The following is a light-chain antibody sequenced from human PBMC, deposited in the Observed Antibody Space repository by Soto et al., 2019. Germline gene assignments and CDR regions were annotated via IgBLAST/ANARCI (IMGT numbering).Light chain of an antibody. CDR1: QSLRSS. CDR2: DAS. CDR3: HQYGSSPWP. J-gene: IGKJ1*01. V-gene: IGKV3-20*01. Sequence: MTQSPDTLSVSVGERATGSGRASQSLRSSLAWYQQKPGQAPRLLIYDASTRATGTPARFSGSGSGTDFTPNTTRLEPEDFAVYFCHQYGSSPWPVAQGTKVDI.